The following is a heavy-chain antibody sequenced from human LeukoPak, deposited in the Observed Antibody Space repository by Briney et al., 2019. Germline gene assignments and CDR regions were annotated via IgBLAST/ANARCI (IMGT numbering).Heavy chain of an antibody. D-gene: IGHD6-13*01. J-gene: IGHJ3*02. Sequence: PSETLSLTCTVSGYSISSGYYWGWIRQPPGKGLEWIGSIYHSGSTYYNPSLKSRVTISVDTSKNQFSLKLSSVTAADTAVYYCARSRTTSRYSSSLDPFDIWGQGTMVTVSS. V-gene: IGHV4-38-2*02. CDR1: GYSISSGYY. CDR3: ARSRTTSRYSSSLDPFDI. CDR2: IYHSGST.